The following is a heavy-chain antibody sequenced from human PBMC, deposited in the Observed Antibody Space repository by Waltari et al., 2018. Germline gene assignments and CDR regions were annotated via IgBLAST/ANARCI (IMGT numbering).Heavy chain of an antibody. V-gene: IGHV4-39*01. Sequence: QLQLQESGPGLVKPSETPALVCSVSGCPISGSSSFYWPWIRRPPGKGLHWIGSIYHTGSAYYNPSLKSRITIFLDTSQNQFSLRLSSVAAADTAVYYCARMKYQYDTSGSPAPVSLEVDFDPWGQGTLLIVSS. CDR1: GCPISGSSSFY. CDR2: IYHTGSA. J-gene: IGHJ5*02. D-gene: IGHD3-22*01. CDR3: ARMKYQYDTSGSPAPVSLEVDFDP.